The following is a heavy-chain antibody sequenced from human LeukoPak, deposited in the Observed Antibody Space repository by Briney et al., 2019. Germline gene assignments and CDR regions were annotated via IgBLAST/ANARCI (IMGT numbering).Heavy chain of an antibody. J-gene: IGHJ4*02. CDR1: GGTFSSYA. V-gene: IGHV1-69*04. D-gene: IGHD2-21*02. Sequence: SVKVSCKASGGTFSSYATSWVRQAPGQGLEWMGRIIPILGIANYAQKFQGRVTITADKSTSTAYMELSSLRSEDTAVYYCAPELGGGDSDWGQGTLVTVSS. CDR3: APELGGGDSD. CDR2: IIPILGIA.